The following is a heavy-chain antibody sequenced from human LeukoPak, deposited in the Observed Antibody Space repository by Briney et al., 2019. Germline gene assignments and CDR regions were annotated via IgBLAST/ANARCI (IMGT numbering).Heavy chain of an antibody. J-gene: IGHJ6*03. CDR2: IRYDGSNK. CDR1: GFTSSSYG. Sequence: PGGSLRLSCAASGFTSSSYGMHWVRQAPGKGLEWVAFIRYDGSNKYYADSVKGRFTISRDNSKNTLYLQMNSLRAEDTAVYYCAKDFYGSANYYYYMDVWGKGTTVTISS. D-gene: IGHD3-10*01. CDR3: AKDFYGSANYYYYMDV. V-gene: IGHV3-30*02.